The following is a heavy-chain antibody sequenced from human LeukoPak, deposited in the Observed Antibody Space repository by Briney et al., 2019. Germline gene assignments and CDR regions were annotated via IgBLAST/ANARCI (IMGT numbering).Heavy chain of an antibody. V-gene: IGHV3-53*01. D-gene: IGHD4-23*01. CDR1: GLTVNNNY. J-gene: IGHJ4*02. Sequence: GGSVRLPCAVSGLTVNNNYVNWVRQAPGKGLEWVSVIHNTVRIHYADSVNGRFTISSDTSKNTVYLQMNGLRAEDTAVYYCILTTVATSIQYWGPGTLVTVSP. CDR2: IHNTVRI. CDR3: ILTTVATSIQY.